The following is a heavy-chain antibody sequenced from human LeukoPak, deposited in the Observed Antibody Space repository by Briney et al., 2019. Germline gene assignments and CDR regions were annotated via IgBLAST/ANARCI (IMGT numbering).Heavy chain of an antibody. V-gene: IGHV3-23*01. CDR2: ISGSGGST. D-gene: IGHD5-12*01. J-gene: IGHJ4*02. CDR1: GFPFTNAW. CDR3: LVSGAY. Sequence: GGSLRLSCAASGFPFTNAWMSWVRQAPGKGLEWVSAISGSGGSTYYADSVKGRFTISRDNSKNMLYLQMSSLRAEDTAVYYCLVSGAYWGQGTLVTVSS.